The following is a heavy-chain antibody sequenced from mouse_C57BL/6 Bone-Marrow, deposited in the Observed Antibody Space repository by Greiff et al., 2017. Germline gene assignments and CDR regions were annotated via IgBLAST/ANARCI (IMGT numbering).Heavy chain of an antibody. Sequence: QVQLKQSGPELVKPGASVKISCKASGYSFTSYYIHWVKQRPGQGLEWIGWIYPGSGNTKYNEKFKGKATLTADTSSSTAYMQLSSLTSEDSAVYYCAIEDPYYFDYWGQGTTLTVSS. V-gene: IGHV1-66*01. CDR1: GYSFTSYY. J-gene: IGHJ2*01. CDR2: IYPGSGNT. CDR3: AIEDPYYFDY.